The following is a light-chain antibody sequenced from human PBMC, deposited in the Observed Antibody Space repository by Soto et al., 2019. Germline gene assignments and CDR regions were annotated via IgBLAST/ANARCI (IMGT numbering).Light chain of an antibody. CDR3: QQSENYPWT. V-gene: IGKV1-17*01. CDR1: QVIRND. J-gene: IGKJ1*01. Sequence: DIQFTQSPSSLSASVGDRATITCRASQVIRNDLGWYQQRPGQAPQRLIYAASSLQSGVPSRFSGRGSGTAFTLTISGLKSEDFAIYYCQQSENYPWTLGPGTKGDIK. CDR2: AAS.